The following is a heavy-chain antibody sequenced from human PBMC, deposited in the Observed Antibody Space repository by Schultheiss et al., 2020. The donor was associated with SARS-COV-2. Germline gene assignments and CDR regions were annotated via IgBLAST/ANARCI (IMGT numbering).Heavy chain of an antibody. V-gene: IGHV3-48*03. Sequence: GGSLRLSCAASGFTFSSYEMNWVRQAPGKGLEWVSYISSSGSTIYYADSVKGRFTISRDNAKNSLYLQMNSLRAEDTAVYYCARDLSGWYPLFDYWGQGTLVTVSS. CDR2: ISSSGSTI. J-gene: IGHJ4*02. D-gene: IGHD6-19*01. CDR1: GFTFSSYE. CDR3: ARDLSGWYPLFDY.